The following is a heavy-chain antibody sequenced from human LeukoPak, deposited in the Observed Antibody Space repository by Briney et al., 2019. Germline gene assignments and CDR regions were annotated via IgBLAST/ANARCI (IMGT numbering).Heavy chain of an antibody. D-gene: IGHD3-22*01. Sequence: GGSLRLSCAASGFTVSSNYMSWVRQAPGKGLEWVSAIYSGGSTYYADSVKGRFTIPRDNSKNTLYLQMNSLRAEDTAVYYCATDNTYYYDTSGQALRYWGQGTLVTVSS. CDR3: ATDNTYYYDTSGQALRY. CDR2: IYSGGST. V-gene: IGHV3-53*01. CDR1: GFTVSSNY. J-gene: IGHJ4*02.